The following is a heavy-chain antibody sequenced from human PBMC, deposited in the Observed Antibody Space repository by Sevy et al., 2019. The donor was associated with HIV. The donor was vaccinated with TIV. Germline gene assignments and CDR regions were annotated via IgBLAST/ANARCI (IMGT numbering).Heavy chain of an antibody. D-gene: IGHD2-8*02. CDR2: IRYDGSNE. CDR3: AKDRKVLLVVYAIPFDVFDI. V-gene: IGHV3-30*02. Sequence: GGSLRLSCAASGFTFSNHDMHWVRQAPGKGLEWVAFIRYDGSNEDDADSVKGGFTIARYNSKNTLYLQMNSLRPEDTAVYYCAKDRKVLLVVYAIPFDVFDIWGQGTMVTVSS. J-gene: IGHJ3*02. CDR1: GFTFSNHD.